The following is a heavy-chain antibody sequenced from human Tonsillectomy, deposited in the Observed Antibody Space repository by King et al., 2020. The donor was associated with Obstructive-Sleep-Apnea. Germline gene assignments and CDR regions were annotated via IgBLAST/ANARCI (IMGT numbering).Heavy chain of an antibody. CDR2: IYYSGST. V-gene: IGHV4-59*08. Sequence: QLQESGPGLVKPSETLSLTCTVSGGSFKNYYWSWIRQPPGKGLEWIGYIYYSGSTNYSPSLKSRVTMSLDTSKNQFSLKLTSVTATDTAVYYCARHWRVLSSWSPLDYWGQGTLVTVSS. CDR3: ARHWRVLSSWSPLDY. D-gene: IGHD6-13*01. J-gene: IGHJ4*02. CDR1: GGSFKNYY.